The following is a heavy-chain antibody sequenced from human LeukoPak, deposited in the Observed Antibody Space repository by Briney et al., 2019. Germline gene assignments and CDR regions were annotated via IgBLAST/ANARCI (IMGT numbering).Heavy chain of an antibody. V-gene: IGHV3-20*04. J-gene: IGHJ4*02. CDR1: GFTFDDYG. Sequence: PGGSLRLSCAASGFTFDDYGMSWVRQAPGTGLEWVSGINWNGGSTGYADSVKGRFTISRDNAKNSLYLQMNSLRAEDTALYFCARDGSGPIDYWRQGTLVTVSS. CDR2: INWNGGST. D-gene: IGHD2-15*01. CDR3: ARDGSGPIDY.